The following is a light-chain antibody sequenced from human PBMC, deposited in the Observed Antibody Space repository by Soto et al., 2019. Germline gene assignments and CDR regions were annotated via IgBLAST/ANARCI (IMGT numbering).Light chain of an antibody. CDR1: QSVTNDF. J-gene: IGKJ2*01. CDR2: GIS. V-gene: IGKV3-20*01. Sequence: ENVLTQSPGTLSLSPGERATLSCRASQSVTNDFFAWYQQRPGQAPRLLTYGISNRATGIPDRFSGSGSGTDFNLTISRLEPEDFVVYYCQQYVTLPHTFRQGTKLEDK. CDR3: QQYVTLPHT.